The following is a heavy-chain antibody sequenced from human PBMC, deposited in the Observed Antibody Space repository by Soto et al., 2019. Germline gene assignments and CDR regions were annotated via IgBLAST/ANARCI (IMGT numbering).Heavy chain of an antibody. V-gene: IGHV4-4*02. CDR3: ATSQLGEYFDY. D-gene: IGHD1-26*01. CDR1: GDPISSSHW. Sequence: SETLSLTCAVSGDPISSSHWWSWVRQTPGKGLEWIGEIYHSGSINYNPSLRSRVIISADRSKNQFSLRMSSLTAADTAVYYCATSQLGEYFDYWGQGTLVTVSS. J-gene: IGHJ4*02. CDR2: IYHSGSI.